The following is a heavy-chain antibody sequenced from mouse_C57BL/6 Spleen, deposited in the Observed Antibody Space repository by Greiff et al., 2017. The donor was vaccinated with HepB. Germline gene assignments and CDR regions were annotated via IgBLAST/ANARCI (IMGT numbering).Heavy chain of an antibody. CDR3: ARSWDGGFAY. D-gene: IGHD2-3*01. V-gene: IGHV1-82*01. Sequence: QVQLQQSGPELVKPGASVKISCKASGYAFSSSWMNWVKQRPGKGLEWIGRIYPGDGDTNYNGKFKGKATLTADKSSSTAYMQLSSLTSEDSAVYFCARSWDGGFAYWGQGTLVTVSA. J-gene: IGHJ3*01. CDR1: GYAFSSSW. CDR2: IYPGDGDT.